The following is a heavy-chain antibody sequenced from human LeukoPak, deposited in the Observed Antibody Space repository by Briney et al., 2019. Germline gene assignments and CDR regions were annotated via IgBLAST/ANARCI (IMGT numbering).Heavy chain of an antibody. CDR1: GASISSYY. D-gene: IGHD4-4*01. V-gene: IGHV4-59*08. Sequence: SETLPLTCTVSGASISSYYWSWIRQPPGKGLEWLGYIDYSGSPNYNPSLKSRVTISVDTSKNQFSLKLSSVTAADTAVYFCARHYPPDYTFDCWGRGTLVTVSS. J-gene: IGHJ4*02. CDR3: ARHYPPDYTFDC. CDR2: IDYSGSP.